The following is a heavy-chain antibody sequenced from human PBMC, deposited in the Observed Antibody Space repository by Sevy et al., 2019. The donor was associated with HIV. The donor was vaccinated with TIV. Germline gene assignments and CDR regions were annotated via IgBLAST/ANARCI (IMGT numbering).Heavy chain of an antibody. V-gene: IGHV4-61*02. J-gene: IGHJ4*02. CDR3: ARGAPPVDWLQFLRAFDY. Sequence: SETLSLTCSVSGGSISSETYDWNWIRQPAGKGLEWIGRIYASGSTNYNPSLKSRVTISVDTSKTHFSLELNSVTAADTAVYYCARGAPPVDWLQFLRAFDYWGQGSLVTVSS. CDR1: GGSISSETYD. CDR2: IYASGST. D-gene: IGHD5-12*01.